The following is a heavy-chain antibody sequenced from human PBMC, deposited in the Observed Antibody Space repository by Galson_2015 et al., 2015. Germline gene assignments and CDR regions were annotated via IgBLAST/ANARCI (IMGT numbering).Heavy chain of an antibody. CDR3: ASPRRVDQSFDI. CDR2: INPSGDST. J-gene: IGHJ3*02. V-gene: IGHV1-46*01. Sequence: SVKVSCKASGDTFTTYYMHWVRQAPGRGLEWMGIINPSGDSTNYTQKFQGRVTITRDTSTSTVYMELSSLRSEDTAMYYCASPRRVDQSFDIWGQGTMVTVSS. D-gene: IGHD3-3*01. CDR1: GDTFTTYY.